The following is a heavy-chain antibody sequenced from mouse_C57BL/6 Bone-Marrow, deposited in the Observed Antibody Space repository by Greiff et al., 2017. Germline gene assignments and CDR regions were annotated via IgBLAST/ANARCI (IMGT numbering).Heavy chain of an antibody. V-gene: IGHV1-69*01. CDR1: GYTFTSYW. CDR2: IDPSDSYT. CDR3: ARGDYYDSSYSLISY. Sequence: QVQLQQPGAALVMPGASVKLSCKASGYTFTSYWMHWVKQRPGQGLEWIGEIDPSDSYTNYNQKFKGKSTLTVDKSSSTAYMQLSSLTSEDSAVYYCARGDYYDSSYSLISYWGQGTLVTVSA. J-gene: IGHJ3*01. D-gene: IGHD1-1*01.